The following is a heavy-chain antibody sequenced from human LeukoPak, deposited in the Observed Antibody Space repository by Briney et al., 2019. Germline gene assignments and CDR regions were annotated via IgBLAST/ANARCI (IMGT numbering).Heavy chain of an antibody. J-gene: IGHJ6*03. CDR2: IRYDGSNK. Sequence: GGSLRLSCAASGFTFSSYAMSWVRQAPGKGLEWEAFIRYDGSNKYYADSMKGRFTISRDNSKNTLYLQMNSLRAEDTAVYYCARDRGQWLVSPYMDVWGKGTTVTISS. V-gene: IGHV3-30*02. D-gene: IGHD6-19*01. CDR1: GFTFSSYA. CDR3: ARDRGQWLVSPYMDV.